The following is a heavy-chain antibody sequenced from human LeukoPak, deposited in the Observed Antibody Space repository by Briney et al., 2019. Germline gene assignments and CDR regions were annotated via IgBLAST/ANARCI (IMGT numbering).Heavy chain of an antibody. J-gene: IGHJ4*02. CDR1: GFTFSSYA. CDR3: ARGGGRHVEY. D-gene: IGHD3-16*01. CDR2: ISGSGGTT. Sequence: PGGSLRLSCAASGFTFSSYAMSWVRQAPGKGLEWVSVISGSGGTTYYADSVKGRFTISRDNSKNSLYLQMNILRAEDTAVYYCARGGGRHVEYWGQGNLVTVSS. V-gene: IGHV3-23*01.